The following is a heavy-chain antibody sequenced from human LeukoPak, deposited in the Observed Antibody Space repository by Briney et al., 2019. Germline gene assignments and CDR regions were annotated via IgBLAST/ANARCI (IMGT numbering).Heavy chain of an antibody. CDR2: IPNDGSDT. J-gene: IGHJ4*02. V-gene: IGHV3-74*01. CDR1: GFTLSNYW. CDR3: ASSGIGHYFFDF. D-gene: IGHD3-10*01. Sequence: GGSLRLSCAASGFTLSNYWMHWFRQVPGEGLMWVSRIPNDGSDTGYADSVKGRFTISRDDAKNTLFLQMDSLRAEDTAVYYCASSGIGHYFFDFWGRGALVTVSS.